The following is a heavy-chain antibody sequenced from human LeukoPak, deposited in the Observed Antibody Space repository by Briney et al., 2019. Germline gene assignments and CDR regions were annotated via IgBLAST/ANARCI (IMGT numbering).Heavy chain of an antibody. CDR1: GGSIRSGDYY. CDR3: ASVSGWLLSLIDY. D-gene: IGHD3-22*01. Sequence: PSETLSLTCTVSGGSIRSGDYYWSWIRQPPGKGLEWIGYIYYSGRTYYNPSLKCRVTISVDTSKNQFSLMRSSVTAADTAVYYCASVSGWLLSLIDYGGRGTLVSLSS. V-gene: IGHV4-30-4*08. CDR2: IYYSGRT. J-gene: IGHJ4*02.